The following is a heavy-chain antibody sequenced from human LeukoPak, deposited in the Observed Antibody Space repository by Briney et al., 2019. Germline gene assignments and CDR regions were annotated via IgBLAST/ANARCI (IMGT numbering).Heavy chain of an antibody. J-gene: IGHJ3*01. V-gene: IGHV4-39*01. CDR1: GGSISSSSYY. Sequence: SETLSLTCTVSGGSISSSSYYWGWIRQPPGKGLEWLGSIYYSGSTYYNPSLKSRVTISVDTSKNQFSLKLTSVTAADTAVYYCSIHGVYNWNDYAFDVWGQGTMVTVSS. D-gene: IGHD1-1*01. CDR3: SIHGVYNWNDYAFDV. CDR2: IYYSGST.